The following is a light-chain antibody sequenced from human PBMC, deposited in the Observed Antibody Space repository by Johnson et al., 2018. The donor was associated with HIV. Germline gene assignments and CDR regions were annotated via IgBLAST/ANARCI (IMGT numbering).Light chain of an antibody. CDR3: GTWDNSLNVYV. V-gene: IGLV1-51*01. CDR2: RNV. J-gene: IGLJ1*01. Sequence: QSVLTQPPSVSAAPGQKVTISCSGSSSNIGNNYVSWYQHLQGTAPKLLMYRNVQRPSGIPDRFTGSKSCTSASLAITGLQTGDEADYYCGTWDNSLNVYVFGTGTKVTVL. CDR1: SSNIGNNY.